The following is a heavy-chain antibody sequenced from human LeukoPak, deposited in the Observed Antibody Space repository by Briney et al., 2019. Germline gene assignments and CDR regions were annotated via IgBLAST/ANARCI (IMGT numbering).Heavy chain of an antibody. Sequence: GGSLRLSCAASGITFSSYEMNWVRQAPGKGLERVSYISSSGSTIYYAVSVKVRFTISRDNAKNSLYLQMNSLRAEDTAVYYCAELGITMIGGVWGKGTTVTISS. V-gene: IGHV3-48*03. CDR3: AELGITMIGGV. CDR1: GITFSSYE. J-gene: IGHJ6*04. CDR2: ISSSGSTI. D-gene: IGHD3-10*02.